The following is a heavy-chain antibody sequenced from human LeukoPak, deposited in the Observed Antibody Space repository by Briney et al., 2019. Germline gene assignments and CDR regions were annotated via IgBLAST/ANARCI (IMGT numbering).Heavy chain of an antibody. CDR2: ISSSSSYI. J-gene: IGHJ4*02. CDR1: GFTFSSYS. Sequence: GGSLRLSCAASGFTFSSYSMNWVRQAPGKGLEWVSSISSSSSYIYYADSVKGRFTISRDNAKNSLYLQMNSLRAEDTALYYCAKDKISIAARPGLFDYWGQGTLVTVSS. V-gene: IGHV3-21*04. CDR3: AKDKISIAARPGLFDY. D-gene: IGHD6-6*01.